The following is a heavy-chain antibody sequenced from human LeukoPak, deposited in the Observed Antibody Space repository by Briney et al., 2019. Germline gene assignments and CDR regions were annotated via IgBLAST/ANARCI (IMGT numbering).Heavy chain of an antibody. CDR1: GFTFSSYA. Sequence: PGGSLRLSCAASGFTFSSYAMHWVRQAPGKGLEWVSVIYSGGSTYYADSVKGRFTISRDNSKNTLYLQMNSLRAEDTAVYYCARVDAYDTGYYYYYMDVWGKGTTVTISS. D-gene: IGHD3-9*01. J-gene: IGHJ6*03. CDR3: ARVDAYDTGYYYYYMDV. V-gene: IGHV3-66*01. CDR2: IYSGGST.